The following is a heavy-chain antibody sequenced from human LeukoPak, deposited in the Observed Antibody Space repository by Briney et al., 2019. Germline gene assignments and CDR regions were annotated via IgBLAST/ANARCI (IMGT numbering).Heavy chain of an antibody. CDR1: GFSLKTSGVG. CDR2: IYWDDAR. V-gene: IGHV2-5*02. CDR3: AHRQSTAVAGRFDP. Sequence: SGPTLVEPTQTLTLTCTFSGFSLKTSGVGVGWIRQPPGKALEWLALIYWDDARLYRPSLMNRLTITKDTAKNQVALTMTNVDPMDTGTYYCAHRQSTAVAGRFDPWGQGTLVTVTS. D-gene: IGHD6-19*01. J-gene: IGHJ5*02.